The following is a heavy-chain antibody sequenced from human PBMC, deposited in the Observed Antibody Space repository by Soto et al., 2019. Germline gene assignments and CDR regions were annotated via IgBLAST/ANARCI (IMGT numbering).Heavy chain of an antibody. V-gene: IGHV3-33*01. Sequence: QVQLVESGGGVVQPGRSLRLSCAASGFTFSSSAMHWVRQAPGKGLDWVAVIWYDGNNKYYADSVKGRFTISRDNSKNTLYLQMNSLRAEDTAVYYCAREVKRFCSGGNCRNWPDPWGQGTLVTVSS. CDR3: AREVKRFCSGGNCRNWPDP. CDR2: IWYDGNNK. CDR1: GFTFSSSA. J-gene: IGHJ5*02. D-gene: IGHD2-15*01.